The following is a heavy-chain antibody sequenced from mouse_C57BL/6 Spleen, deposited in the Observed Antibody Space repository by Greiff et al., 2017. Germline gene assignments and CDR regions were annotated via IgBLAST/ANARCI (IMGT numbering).Heavy chain of an antibody. Sequence: EVMLVESGGGLVQSGRSLRLSCATSGFTFSDFYMEWVRQAPGKGLEWIAASRNKANDYTTEYSASVKGRFIVSRDTSQSILYLQMNALRAEDTAIDYCARDASNWGWYCDVWGTGTTVTVSS. CDR1: GFTFSDFY. V-gene: IGHV7-1*01. D-gene: IGHD4-1*01. J-gene: IGHJ1*03. CDR2: SRNKANDYTT. CDR3: ARDASNWGWYCDV.